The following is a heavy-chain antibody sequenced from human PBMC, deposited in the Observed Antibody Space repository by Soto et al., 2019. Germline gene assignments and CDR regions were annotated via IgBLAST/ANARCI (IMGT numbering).Heavy chain of an antibody. J-gene: IGHJ4*02. Sequence: GGSLRLSCEASGFSCSKDWRSWVRQAPGKGLEWVANIKQDGGDKYYVDSVKGRFTISRDNAKNSLYLQMNSLRAEDTAVYYCARDVLVVGVAGSLDSWGQGT. D-gene: IGHD6-19*01. V-gene: IGHV3-7*01. CDR1: GFSCSKDW. CDR3: ARDVLVVGVAGSLDS. CDR2: IKQDGGDK.